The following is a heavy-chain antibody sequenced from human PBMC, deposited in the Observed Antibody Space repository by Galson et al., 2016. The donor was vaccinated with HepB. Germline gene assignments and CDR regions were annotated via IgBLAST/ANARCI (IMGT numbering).Heavy chain of an antibody. Sequence: SETLSLTCTVSGGSISSYYWSWIRQPPGKGLEWIGYIYYSGSTNYNPSLKSRVTISVDTSKNQFSPKLRSVTAADTAVYYCAASRPRYCSGGRCFMDVWGQGTTVTVSS. CDR2: IYYSGST. CDR3: AASRPRYCSGGRCFMDV. V-gene: IGHV4-59*01. CDR1: GGSISSYY. J-gene: IGHJ6*02. D-gene: IGHD2-15*01.